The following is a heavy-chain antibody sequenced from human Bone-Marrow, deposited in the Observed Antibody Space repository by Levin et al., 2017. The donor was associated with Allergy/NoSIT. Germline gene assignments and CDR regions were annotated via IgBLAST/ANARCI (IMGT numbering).Heavy chain of an antibody. D-gene: IGHD6-19*01. CDR3: ASGYSSGWRREGSYFDY. CDR1: GYTFTSYA. J-gene: IGHJ4*02. CDR2: INAGNGNT. Sequence: ASVKVSCKASGYTFTSYAMHWVRQAPGQRLEWMGWINAGNGNTKYSQKFQGRVTITRDTSASTAYMELSSLRSEDTAVYYCASGYSSGWRREGSYFDYWGQGTLVTVSS. V-gene: IGHV1-3*01.